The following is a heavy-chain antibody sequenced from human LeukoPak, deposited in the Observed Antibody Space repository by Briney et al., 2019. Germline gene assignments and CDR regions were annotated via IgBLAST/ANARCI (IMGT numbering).Heavy chain of an antibody. V-gene: IGHV3-48*01. J-gene: IGHJ4*02. CDR3: AKVPYSSGGGIFDY. Sequence: GGSLRLSCAASGFTFSSYSMNWVRQAPGKGLEWVSYISSSSSTIYYADSVKGRFTISRDNAKNSLYLQMNSLRAEDTAVYYCAKVPYSSGGGIFDYWGQGTLVTVSS. D-gene: IGHD6-19*01. CDR1: GFTFSSYS. CDR2: ISSSSSTI.